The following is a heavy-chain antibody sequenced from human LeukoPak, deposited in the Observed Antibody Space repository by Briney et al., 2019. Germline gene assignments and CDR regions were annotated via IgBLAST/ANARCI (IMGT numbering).Heavy chain of an antibody. CDR2: IYPGDSDT. J-gene: IGHJ2*01. CDR1: GYSFTNYW. D-gene: IGHD4-11*01. V-gene: IGHV5-51*01. Sequence: NPGESLKISCKGSGYSFTNYWIGWVRQMPGKGLEWMGIIYPGDSDTRYSPSFQGQVTISADKSISTAYMELSRLRSDDTAVYYCARERGSNYRLYFDLWGRGTLVTVSS. CDR3: ARERGSNYRLYFDL.